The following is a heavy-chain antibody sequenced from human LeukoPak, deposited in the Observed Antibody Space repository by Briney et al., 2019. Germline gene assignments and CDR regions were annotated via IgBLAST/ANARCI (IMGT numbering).Heavy chain of an antibody. CDR2: IYPGDSET. CDR1: GCGFTTYW. CDR3: AKGSGSYYHNPDAFDI. J-gene: IGHJ3*02. D-gene: IGHD3-10*01. Sequence: PGESLKISCQASGCGFTTYWIAWVRQLPGKGLEWMGIIYPGDSETRYSPSFQGQVTISADKSISTAYLQWSSLKASDTAMYYCAKGSGSYYHNPDAFDIWGQGTMVTVSS. V-gene: IGHV5-51*01.